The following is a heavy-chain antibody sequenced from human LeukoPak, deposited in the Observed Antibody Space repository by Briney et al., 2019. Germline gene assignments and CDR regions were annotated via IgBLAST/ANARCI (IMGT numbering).Heavy chain of an antibody. Sequence: GASVKVSCKASGYTFTGYYMHWVRQAPGQGLEWMGWINPNSGGTNYAQNFQGRVTMTRDTSISTAYMELRRLRSDDTAVYYCARESGREQQWLVLGIDFQHWGQGTLVTVSS. D-gene: IGHD6-19*01. J-gene: IGHJ1*01. CDR3: ARESGREQQWLVLGIDFQH. CDR1: GYTFTGYY. CDR2: INPNSGGT. V-gene: IGHV1-2*02.